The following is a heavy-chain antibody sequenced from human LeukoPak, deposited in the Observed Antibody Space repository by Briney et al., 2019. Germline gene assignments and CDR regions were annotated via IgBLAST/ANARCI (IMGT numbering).Heavy chain of an antibody. Sequence: GGSLSLSCTASRVTFSGYTMNWVRQAPGKGLEWVSSISSRSSDIYYAASVKGRFTISRDNARNSLYLQMSSLRAEDTAVYYCARALYYDILTGYQTHTYYFDYWGQGTLVTVSS. D-gene: IGHD3-9*01. CDR1: RVTFSGYT. CDR3: ARALYYDILTGYQTHTYYFDY. CDR2: ISSRSSDI. J-gene: IGHJ4*02. V-gene: IGHV3-21*01.